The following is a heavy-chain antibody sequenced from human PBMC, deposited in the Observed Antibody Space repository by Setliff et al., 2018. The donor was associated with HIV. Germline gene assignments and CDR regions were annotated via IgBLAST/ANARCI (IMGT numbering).Heavy chain of an antibody. J-gene: IGHJ5*02. Sequence: RASVKVSCKASQGTFTTYRFTWVRQAPGQGLEWMGRIIPILGTANYAQNFQGRLTITADKSTSTTYMELSSLRSEDTAIYYCARDRVPYSSSPSALDPWGQGTQVTVSS. CDR3: ARDRVPYSSSPSALDP. CDR2: IIPILGTA. D-gene: IGHD2-2*01. V-gene: IGHV1-69*08. CDR1: QGTFTTYR.